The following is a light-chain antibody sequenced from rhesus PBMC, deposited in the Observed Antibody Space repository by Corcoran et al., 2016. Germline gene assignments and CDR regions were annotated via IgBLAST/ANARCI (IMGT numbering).Light chain of an antibody. J-gene: IGKJ2*01. V-gene: IGKV4-1*01. Sequence: DIVMTQSPDSLAVSLGERVTINCKSSQSLLYSSNNKNSLAWYQQKPGQLPKLRIYWAAPRESGVPNRFSGRGSVTDFTLTISGLQAEDVAVYSCQQYYSTPYSFGQGTKVEIK. CDR3: QQYYSTPYS. CDR1: QSLLYSSNNKNS. CDR2: WAA.